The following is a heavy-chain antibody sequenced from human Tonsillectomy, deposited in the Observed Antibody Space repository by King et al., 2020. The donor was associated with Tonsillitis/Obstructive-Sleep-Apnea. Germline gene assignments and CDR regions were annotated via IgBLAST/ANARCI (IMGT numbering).Heavy chain of an antibody. CDR3: ARSMCGTSCFGHYYHGMDV. Sequence: VQLVESGPGLVKPSETLSLTCAVSGGSVSSGRYYWSWIRQTPGKGLEWIGYIFNSGSTDYNTSLKSRVTISIDKSENQFSLKLRSVTVADTAIYYCARSMCGTSCFGHYYHGMDVWGLGTTVTVS. V-gene: IGHV4-61*01. J-gene: IGHJ6*02. CDR1: GGSVSSGRYY. D-gene: IGHD2-2*01. CDR2: IFNSGST.